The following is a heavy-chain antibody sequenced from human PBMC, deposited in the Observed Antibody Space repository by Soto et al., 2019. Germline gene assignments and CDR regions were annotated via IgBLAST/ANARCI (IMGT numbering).Heavy chain of an antibody. D-gene: IGHD2-2*02. CDR3: AAGPNTLLXY. J-gene: IGHJ4*02. CDR2: VVVTNGDT. Sequence: SVKVSCKTSGFTFSYSAVLWVRQARGQRLEWIGWVVVTNGDTNYAQQFRERVTITRDKSTSTAYMELSSLRSEDTAMYYCAAGPNTLLXYWGQGTLVTVSS. V-gene: IGHV1-58*01. CDR1: GFTFSYSA.